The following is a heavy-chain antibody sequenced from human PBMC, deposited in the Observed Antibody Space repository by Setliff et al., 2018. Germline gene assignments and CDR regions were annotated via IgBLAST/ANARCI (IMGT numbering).Heavy chain of an antibody. CDR2: IGHNSRTI. V-gene: IGHV3-48*01. CDR3: ARGYCGDCYSYLGS. Sequence: PGGSLRLSCAASGFTFSEYNMNWVRQAPGKGPEWVSYIGHNSRTIHYADSVKGRFTVSRDNAKNSLYLQMDSLRVEDTAVYYCARGYCGDCYSYLGSWAQGTLVTVSS. D-gene: IGHD2-21*02. CDR1: GFTFSEYN. J-gene: IGHJ5*02.